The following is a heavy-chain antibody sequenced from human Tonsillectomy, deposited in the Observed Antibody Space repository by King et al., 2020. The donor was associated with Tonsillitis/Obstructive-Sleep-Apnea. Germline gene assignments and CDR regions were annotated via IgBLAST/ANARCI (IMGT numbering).Heavy chain of an antibody. CDR3: AREGLRDAFDI. CDR2: IYYIGST. Sequence: QLQESGPGLVKPSETLSLTCTVSGGSISSFYWSWIRQPPGKGLECIGYIYYIGSTNYNPSLKSRVTISVDTSKNQFSLKLSSVTGADTAVYYCAREGLRDAFDIWGQGTMVTVSS. J-gene: IGHJ3*02. D-gene: IGHD5-12*01. CDR1: GGSISSFY. V-gene: IGHV4-59*01.